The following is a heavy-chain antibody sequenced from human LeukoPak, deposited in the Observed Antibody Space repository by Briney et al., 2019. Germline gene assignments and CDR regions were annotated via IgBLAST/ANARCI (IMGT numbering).Heavy chain of an antibody. V-gene: IGHV3-48*03. Sequence: GGSLRLSCAASGFTFSSHAMHWVRQAPGKGLEWVSYISSSGTTIHYADSVKGRFTISRDNTKNSLYLQMNSLRAEDTAVYYCAGYGSGSFWGQGTLVTVSS. CDR1: GFTFSSHA. CDR2: ISSSGTTI. CDR3: AGYGSGSF. D-gene: IGHD3-10*01. J-gene: IGHJ4*02.